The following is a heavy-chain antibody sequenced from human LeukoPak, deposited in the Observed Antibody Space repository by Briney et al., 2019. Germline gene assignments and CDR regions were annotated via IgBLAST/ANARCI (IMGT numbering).Heavy chain of an antibody. J-gene: IGHJ4*02. CDR1: GGSISSYY. Sequence: SETLSLTCTVSGGSISSYYWSWIRQPPGKGLEWIGYIYTSGSTNYNPSLKSRVTISVDTSKNQFSLKLSSVTAADTAVYYCARHSLGYLDGSFGYWGQGTLVTVSS. CDR2: IYTSGST. CDR3: ARHSLGYLDGSFGY. D-gene: IGHD5-24*01. V-gene: IGHV4-4*09.